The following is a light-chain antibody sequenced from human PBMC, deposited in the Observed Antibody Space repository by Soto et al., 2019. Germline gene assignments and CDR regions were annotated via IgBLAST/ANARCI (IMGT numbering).Light chain of an antibody. V-gene: IGKV3-20*01. Sequence: EIVLTQSPGTLSLSPGERATLSCRASQSVSSNYLAWYQQKPGQAPRLLIYGASSRATGIPDRFSGSGSGTDFTLTIRRLEPEDFAVYFCQHYGSSLITFGQGTRLEIK. J-gene: IGKJ5*01. CDR2: GAS. CDR1: QSVSSNY. CDR3: QHYGSSLIT.